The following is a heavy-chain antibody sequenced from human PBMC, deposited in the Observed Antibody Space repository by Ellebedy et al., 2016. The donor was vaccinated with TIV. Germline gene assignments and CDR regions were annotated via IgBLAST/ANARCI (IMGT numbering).Heavy chain of an antibody. CDR2: IHYSGSA. Sequence: MPSETLSLTCTVSGDSISPYYWNWIRQPQGKGLEWIGYIHYSGSANYNHSLKSRVTISVDTSKNQFSLNLSSVTAADTAMYYCARQHDPKYNNYMDVWGKGTTVTVSS. CDR1: GDSISPYY. V-gene: IGHV4-59*01. CDR3: ARQHDPKYNNYMDV. J-gene: IGHJ6*03.